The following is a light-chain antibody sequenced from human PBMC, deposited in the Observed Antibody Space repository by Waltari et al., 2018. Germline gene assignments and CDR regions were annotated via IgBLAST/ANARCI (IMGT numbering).Light chain of an antibody. J-gene: IGKJ1*01. CDR3: QHYVSLPVT. Sequence: ELLLTQSPGTLSLSPGERAPLSCRASQSVGRSLAWYQQKPGQPPRLLIYGTSNRATGIPDRFSGGGSGTDFSLTISRLEPEDVAVYYCQHYVSLPVTFGQGTKVEIK. CDR2: GTS. CDR1: QSVGRS. V-gene: IGKV3-20*01.